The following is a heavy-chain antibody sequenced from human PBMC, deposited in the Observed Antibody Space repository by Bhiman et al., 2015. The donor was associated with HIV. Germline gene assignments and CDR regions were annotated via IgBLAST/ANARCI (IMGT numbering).Heavy chain of an antibody. V-gene: IGHV3-21*01. CDR3: AREFTGYSSSNFDY. CDR1: GFTFSIYS. D-gene: IGHD6-13*01. CDR2: ISSSSSYI. Sequence: EVQLVESGGVVVQPGGSLRLSCAASGFTFSIYSMNWVRQAPGKGLEWVSSISSSSSYIYYADSVKGRFTISRDNAKNSLYLQVNSLRAEDTAVYYCAREFTGYSSSNFDYWGQGTLVTVSS. J-gene: IGHJ4*02.